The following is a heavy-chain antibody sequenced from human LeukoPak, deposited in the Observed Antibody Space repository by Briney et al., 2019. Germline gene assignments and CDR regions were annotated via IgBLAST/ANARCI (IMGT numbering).Heavy chain of an antibody. D-gene: IGHD3-10*01. CDR3: ASRSGSFSDALDI. V-gene: IGHV4-61*01. J-gene: IGHJ3*02. CDR1: GGSVSSGNYY. CDR2: IYYSGST. Sequence: SETLSLTCIVSGGSVSSGNYYWSWIRQPPGKGLDWIGDIYYSGSTNYNPSLKSRVTISVDTSKNQFSLKLTSVTAADTAVYYCASRSGSFSDALDIWGQGTLVTVSS.